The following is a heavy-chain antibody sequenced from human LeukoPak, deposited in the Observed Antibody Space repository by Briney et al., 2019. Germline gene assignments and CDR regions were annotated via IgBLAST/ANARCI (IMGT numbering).Heavy chain of an antibody. Sequence: GGSLRLSCAVSGFTFSDYYMIWLRQAPGKGLEWVSSISHRGSIVYYADSVKGRFTISRDNAKNSLYLGMNSLRDEDTALYFCARETYGSGSYYDYWGQGTLVTVSS. CDR3: ARETYGSGSYYDY. V-gene: IGHV3-11*04. CDR2: ISHRGSIV. CDR1: GFTFSDYY. J-gene: IGHJ4*02. D-gene: IGHD3-10*01.